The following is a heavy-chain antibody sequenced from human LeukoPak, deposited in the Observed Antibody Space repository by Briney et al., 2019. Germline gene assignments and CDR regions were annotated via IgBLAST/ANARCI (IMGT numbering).Heavy chain of an antibody. D-gene: IGHD3/OR15-3a*01. J-gene: IGHJ4*02. CDR1: GGSINNYY. CDR3: ARGGLYANIRYDY. V-gene: IGHV4-59*01. Sequence: SETLSLTCTVSGGSINNYYWTWIRQPPGKGLEWIGYIYTGANAEYNPSLRSRVTISVDTSKNQFPLNLNSATAADTAVYYCARGGLYANIRYDYWGQGALVTVSS. CDR2: IYTGANA.